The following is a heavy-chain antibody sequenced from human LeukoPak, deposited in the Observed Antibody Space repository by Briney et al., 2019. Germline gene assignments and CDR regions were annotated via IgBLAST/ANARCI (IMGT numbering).Heavy chain of an antibody. J-gene: IGHJ6*03. V-gene: IGHV4-4*07. Sequence: SETVSLTCSVSGGSITSDYWSWIQQPAGKGLEWIGRIYTGGTINYNPSLQSRVTMSVDTSKRQVSLNLMSVTAADTAVYYCARDVRVLYNYYMDVWGKGTTVIVSS. CDR1: GGSITSDY. CDR2: IYTGGTI. CDR3: ARDVRVLYNYYMDV.